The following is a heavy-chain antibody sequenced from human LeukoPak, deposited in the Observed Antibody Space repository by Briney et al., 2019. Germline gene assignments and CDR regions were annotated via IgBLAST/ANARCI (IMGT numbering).Heavy chain of an antibody. V-gene: IGHV3-53*01. CDR2: IYSGGST. D-gene: IGHD1-26*01. J-gene: IGHJ4*02. Sequence: PGGSLRLSCAASGFTVSSNYMSWVRQAPGKGLEWVSVIYSGGSTFYADSVKGRFTISRDNSKNTLFLQMNSLRAEDTAVYYCARTGKGGSYSDYWGQGTLVTVSS. CDR1: GFTVSSNY. CDR3: ARTGKGGSYSDY.